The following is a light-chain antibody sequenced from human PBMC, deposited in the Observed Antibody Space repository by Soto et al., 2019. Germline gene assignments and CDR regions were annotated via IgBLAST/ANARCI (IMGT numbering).Light chain of an antibody. V-gene: IGLV1-40*01. CDR3: QSYDSSLSGYV. J-gene: IGLJ1*01. CDR1: SSNIGAGYD. CDR2: GNS. Sequence: QSVLTQPPSVSGAPGQRVTISRTGSSSNIGAGYDVHWYQQLPGTAPKLLIYGNSKRPSGVPDRFSGSKSGTSASLAITGLQAEDESDYYCQSYDSSLSGYVFGTGTKVTVL.